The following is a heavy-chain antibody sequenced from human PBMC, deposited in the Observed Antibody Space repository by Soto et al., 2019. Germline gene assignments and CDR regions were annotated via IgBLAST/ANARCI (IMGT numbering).Heavy chain of an antibody. V-gene: IGHV3-15*01. J-gene: IGHJ5*02. CDR2: IKSKSDGATT. CDR1: GFTFSNAL. Sequence: EVQLVESGGGLVKPGGSLRLSCAASGFTFSNALMTWVRQAPGKGLEWVGRIKSKSDGATTDYAAHVRGRFIIPRDDSKNTLSLQMNRPKTEDTAVYYCTTALTIFGVVIDPWGQGTLVTASS. CDR3: TTALTIFGVVIDP. D-gene: IGHD3-3*01.